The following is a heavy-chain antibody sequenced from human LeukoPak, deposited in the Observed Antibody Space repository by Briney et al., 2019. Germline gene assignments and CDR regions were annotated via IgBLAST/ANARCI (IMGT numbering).Heavy chain of an antibody. CDR2: ISSSSSYI. Sequence: GGSLRLSCAASGFTFSSYSMNWVRQAPGKGLEWVSSISSSSSYIYYADSVKGRFTISRDNAKNSLYLQMNSLRAEDTAVYYCARGIRPHPHCSGGSCYAYGGNSRAFDIWGQGTMVTVSS. CDR1: GFTFSSYS. V-gene: IGHV3-21*01. D-gene: IGHD2-15*01. CDR3: ARGIRPHPHCSGGSCYAYGGNSRAFDI. J-gene: IGHJ3*02.